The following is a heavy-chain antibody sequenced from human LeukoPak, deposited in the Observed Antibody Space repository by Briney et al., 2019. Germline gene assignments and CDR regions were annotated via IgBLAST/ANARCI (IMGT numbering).Heavy chain of an antibody. CDR3: ATSPRIYCSGGSCYSKQESSGWPHYFDY. CDR2: INQDGTEK. CDR1: GFSFTTYW. Sequence: PGGSLRLSCAASGFSFTTYWMSWVRQAQGKGLEWVANINQDGTEKYYVDSVKGRFTISRDNGKNSLYLQMNSLRAEDTAVYYCATSPRIYCSGGSCYSKQESSGWPHYFDYWGQGTLVTVSS. D-gene: IGHD2-15*01. V-gene: IGHV3-7*01. J-gene: IGHJ4*02.